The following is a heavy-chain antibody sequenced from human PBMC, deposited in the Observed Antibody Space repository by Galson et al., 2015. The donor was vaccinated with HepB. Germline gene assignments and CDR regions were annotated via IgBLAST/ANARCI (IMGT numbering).Heavy chain of an antibody. J-gene: IGHJ4*02. CDR2: INPNSGGT. CDR3: ARDRSTAACSPRLYP. V-gene: IGHV1-2*02. D-gene: IGHD2-2*01. CDR1: GYTFTGYY. Sequence: SVKVSCKASGYTFTGYYMHWVRQAPGQGLEWMGWINPNSGGTNYAQKFQGRVTMTRDTSISTAYMELSRLRSDDTAVYYCARDRSTAACSPRLYPWGQGTLVTVSS.